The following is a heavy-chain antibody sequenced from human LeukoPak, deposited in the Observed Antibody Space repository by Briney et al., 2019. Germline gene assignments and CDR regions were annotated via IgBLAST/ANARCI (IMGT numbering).Heavy chain of an antibody. CDR2: ISSSSSTI. V-gene: IGHV3-48*01. CDR3: ARDTRLGYSTNGVCPLGD. CDR1: GFTFSSYS. D-gene: IGHD2-8*01. J-gene: IGHJ4*02. Sequence: GGSLRLSCAASGFTFSSYSMNWVRQAPGKWLEWVSYISSSSSTIYYADSVKGRFTISRDNAKNSLYLQMNSLRAEDTAVYYCARDTRLGYSTNGVCPLGDWGQGTLVTVSS.